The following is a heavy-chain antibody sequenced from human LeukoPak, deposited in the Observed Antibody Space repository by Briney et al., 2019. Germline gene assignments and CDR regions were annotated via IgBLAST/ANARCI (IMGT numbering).Heavy chain of an antibody. D-gene: IGHD6-13*01. CDR1: GYSISSGYY. V-gene: IGHV4-38-2*02. CDR3: ARAPAYSSSWPYYFDY. Sequence: SETLSLTCTVSGYSISSGYYWGWIQQPPGKGLEWIGSIYHTGSTYYNPSLKSRVTISVDTSKNQFSLKLSSVTAADTAVYYCARAPAYSSSWPYYFDYWGQGTLVTVSS. CDR2: IYHTGST. J-gene: IGHJ4*02.